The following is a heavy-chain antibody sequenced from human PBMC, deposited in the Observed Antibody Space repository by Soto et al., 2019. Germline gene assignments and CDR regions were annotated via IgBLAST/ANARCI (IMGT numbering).Heavy chain of an antibody. CDR1: VFTFRNYA. J-gene: IGHJ6*02. CDR3: AKRGDIVEVSRTFVGYGMDV. V-gene: IGHV3-23*01. D-gene: IGHD2-2*01. Sequence: PWWSLRLSCSASVFTFRNYAMSWVRQAPGKGLEWVSRISGNGGDINYADSVKGRFTISRDNSKNTLYLQMNSLRAEDTAVYYCAKRGDIVEVSRTFVGYGMDVWGQGTTVTVSS. CDR2: ISGNGGDI.